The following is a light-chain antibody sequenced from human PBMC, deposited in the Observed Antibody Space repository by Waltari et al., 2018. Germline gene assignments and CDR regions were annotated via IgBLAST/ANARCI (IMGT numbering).Light chain of an antibody. CDR1: SSDIGSYVQ. V-gene: IGLV2-14*03. CDR3: KSFTTRATYV. J-gene: IGLJ1*01. Sequence: QSALTQPASVSGSLGQSITISCTGSSSDIGSYVQVSWYQQHPGKAPKVIIFDVNYRPSGVSNRFSGSKSGITASLTISGLQAEDEADYFCKSFTTRATYVFGSGTRVTV. CDR2: DVN.